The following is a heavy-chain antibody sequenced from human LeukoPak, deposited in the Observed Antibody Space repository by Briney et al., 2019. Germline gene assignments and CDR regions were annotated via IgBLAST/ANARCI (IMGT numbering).Heavy chain of an antibody. J-gene: IGHJ4*02. V-gene: IGHV3-21*01. CDR2: ISSSSSYI. CDR3: AREGTYYDSSGYYVLFDY. CDR1: GFTLSSYS. Sequence: GGSLRLSCAASGFTLSSYSMNWVRQAPGKGLEWVSSISSSSSYIYYADSVKGRFTISRDNAKNSLYLQMNSLRAEDTAVYYCAREGTYYDSSGYYVLFDYWGQGTLVTVSS. D-gene: IGHD3-22*01.